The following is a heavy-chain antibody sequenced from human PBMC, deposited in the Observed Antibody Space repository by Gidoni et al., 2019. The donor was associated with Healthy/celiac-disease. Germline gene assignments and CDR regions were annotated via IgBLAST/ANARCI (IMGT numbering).Heavy chain of an antibody. D-gene: IGHD2-2*01. J-gene: IGHJ4*02. CDR3: AREGPVVPAALDY. V-gene: IGHV3-33*01. CDR1: GFPFSSYG. CDR2: IWYDGSNK. Sequence: QVQLVESGGGVVKPGRSLSLSCAASGFPFSSYGMHWVRQAPGKGLEWVAVIWYDGSNKYYADSVKGRFTISRDNSKNTLYLQMNSLRAEDTAVYYCAREGPVVPAALDYWGQGTLVTVSS.